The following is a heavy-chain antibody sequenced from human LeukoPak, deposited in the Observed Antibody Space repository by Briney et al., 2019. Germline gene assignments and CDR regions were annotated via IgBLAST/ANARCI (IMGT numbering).Heavy chain of an antibody. Sequence: PGGSLRLSCAASGFTFSSYSMNWVRQAPGKGLEWVSSISSSSSYIYYADSVKGRFTISRDNAKNSLYLQMNSLRAEDTAVYYCARDYGGQGAFDIWGQGTMVTVSS. D-gene: IGHD4-23*01. CDR1: GFTFSSYS. CDR3: ARDYGGQGAFDI. CDR2: ISSSSSYI. J-gene: IGHJ3*02. V-gene: IGHV3-21*01.